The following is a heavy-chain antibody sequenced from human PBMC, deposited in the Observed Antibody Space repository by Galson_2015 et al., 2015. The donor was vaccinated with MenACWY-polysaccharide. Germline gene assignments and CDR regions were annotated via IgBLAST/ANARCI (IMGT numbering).Heavy chain of an antibody. Sequence: SVKVSCKASGYTFTSYRISWVRQAPGQGLEWMGWMNPNSGNTGYAQKFQGRVTMTTDTSTSTAYMELRSLRSDDTAVYYCAKSRGVYGSGSHFDYWGQGTLVTVSS. CDR3: AKSRGVYGSGSHFDY. V-gene: IGHV1-18*01. CDR1: GYTFTSYR. D-gene: IGHD3-10*01. CDR2: MNPNSGNT. J-gene: IGHJ4*02.